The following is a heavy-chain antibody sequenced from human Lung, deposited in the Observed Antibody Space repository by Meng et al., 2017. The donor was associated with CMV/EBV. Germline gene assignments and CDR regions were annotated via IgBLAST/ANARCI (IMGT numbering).Heavy chain of an antibody. D-gene: IGHD6-13*01. CDR2: LNPESGGT. Sequence: ASVKVSXKTSGYEFTDYYLHWVRQAPGQGLEWMGWLNPESGGTNSAQKFKGRVTMTRDTSITEAYMELSRLTSDDTAVYFCARGADSSSWYSPYDSWGQGTLITVSS. V-gene: IGHV1-2*02. CDR1: GYEFTDYY. J-gene: IGHJ4*02. CDR3: ARGADSSSWYSPYDS.